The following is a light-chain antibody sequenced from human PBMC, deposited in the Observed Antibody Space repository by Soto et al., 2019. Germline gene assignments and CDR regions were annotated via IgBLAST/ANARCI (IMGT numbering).Light chain of an antibody. Sequence: QLVLTQSPSASASPGASVKLTCTLSSGHSTYTIAWHQQHPVKGPRYLMRRKNDGSHTKGDGIPDRFSGSSFGAERYLTISILQSEDEANYYSQTWDTGIQVFGAGTKVTVL. CDR2: RKNDGSH. CDR3: QTWDTGIQV. J-gene: IGLJ1*01. CDR1: SGHSTYT. V-gene: IGLV4-69*01.